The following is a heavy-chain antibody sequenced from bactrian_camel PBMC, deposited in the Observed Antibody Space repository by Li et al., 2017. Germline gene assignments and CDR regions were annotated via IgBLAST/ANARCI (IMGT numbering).Heavy chain of an antibody. CDR3: AAGRGTTLRDPGGSWLVPEEYTY. J-gene: IGHJ4*01. Sequence: QLVESGGGLVKPGGSLRLSCAASGFTFSNYYMSWVRQAPGKGLEWVSSIYSDVSNTYYADSVKGRFTISRDNAKNTVYLHMNSLKSEDTALYYCAAGRGTTLRDPGGSWLVPEEYTYWGQGTQVTVS. CDR1: GFTFSNYY. V-gene: IGHV3-2*01. CDR2: IYSDVSNT. D-gene: IGHD6*01.